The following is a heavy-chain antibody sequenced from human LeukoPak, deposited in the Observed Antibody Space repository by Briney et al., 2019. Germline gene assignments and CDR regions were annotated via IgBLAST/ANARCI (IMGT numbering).Heavy chain of an antibody. D-gene: IGHD3-3*01. CDR3: ARAYYDFWSGHQDAFDI. Sequence: SETLSLTCTVSGDSISSSGYYWGWIRQPPGKGLEWIGEINHSGSTNYNPSLKSRVTISVDTSKNQFSLKLSSVTAADTAVYYCARAYYDFWSGHQDAFDIWGQGTMVTVSS. CDR2: INHSGST. J-gene: IGHJ3*02. CDR1: GDSISSSGYY. V-gene: IGHV4-39*07.